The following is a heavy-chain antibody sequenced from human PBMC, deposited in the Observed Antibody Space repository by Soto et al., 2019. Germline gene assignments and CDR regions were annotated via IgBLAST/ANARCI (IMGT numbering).Heavy chain of an antibody. CDR1: GFTFSSYS. CDR2: ISSSSSYI. CDR3: ARGLTMAGYYFDY. D-gene: IGHD3-10*01. J-gene: IGHJ4*02. V-gene: IGHV3-21*01. Sequence: GGSLRLSCAASGFTFSSYSMNWVRQAPGKGLEWVSSISSSSSYIYYADSVKGRFTISRDNAKNSLYLQMNSLRAEDTAVYYCARGLTMAGYYFDYWGQGTLVTVSS.